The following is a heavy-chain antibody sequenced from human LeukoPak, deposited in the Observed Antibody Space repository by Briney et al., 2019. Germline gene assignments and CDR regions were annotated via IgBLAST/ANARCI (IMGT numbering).Heavy chain of an antibody. J-gene: IGHJ3*02. CDR1: GGSFSGYY. CDR3: ARVYDSSGYYSDAFDI. V-gene: IGHV4-34*01. Sequence: SETLSLTCAVYGGSFSGYYWSWIRQPPGKGLEWIGEINHSGSTNYNPSLKSRVTISVDTSKNQFSLKLSSVTAADTAVYYCARVYDSSGYYSDAFDIWGQGTMVTVSS. CDR2: INHSGST. D-gene: IGHD3-22*01.